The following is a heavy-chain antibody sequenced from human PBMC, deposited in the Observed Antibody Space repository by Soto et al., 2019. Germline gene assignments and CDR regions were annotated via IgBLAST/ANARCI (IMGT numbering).Heavy chain of an antibody. Sequence: ASVKVSCKASGYTFTGYYMHWVRQAPGQGLEWMGWINPNSGGTNYAQKFQGRVTMTRDTSISTAYMELSRLRSDDTAVYYCAREVVPAAWGHYYYYGMDVWGQGTTVTVSS. V-gene: IGHV1-2*02. CDR2: INPNSGGT. CDR1: GYTFTGYY. CDR3: AREVVPAAWGHYYYYGMDV. D-gene: IGHD2-2*01. J-gene: IGHJ6*02.